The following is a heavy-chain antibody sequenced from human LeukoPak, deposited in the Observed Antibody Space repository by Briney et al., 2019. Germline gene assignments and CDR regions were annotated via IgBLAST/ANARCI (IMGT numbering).Heavy chain of an antibody. CDR2: IYYSGST. J-gene: IGHJ3*02. V-gene: IGHV4-31*03. D-gene: IGHD3-22*01. CDR1: GGSISSGGYY. CDR3: ARLGGYSHAFDI. Sequence: SQTLSLTCTVSGGSISSGGYYWSWIRQHPGKGLEWIGYIYYSGSTYYNPSLKSRVTISVDTSKNQFSLKLSSVTAAGTAVYYCARLGGYSHAFDIWGQGTMVTVSS.